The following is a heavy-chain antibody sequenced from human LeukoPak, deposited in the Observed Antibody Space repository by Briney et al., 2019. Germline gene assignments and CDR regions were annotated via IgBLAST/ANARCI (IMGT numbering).Heavy chain of an antibody. CDR2: SSPYNGNT. J-gene: IGHJ4*02. D-gene: IGHD3-22*01. CDR3: ARDSPYDRDGYYFDY. Sequence: ASVKVSCKTSGYTFSSYGLTWMRQAPGQGPEWLGWSSPYNGNTNYAQKFQGRVTMTTDTSTNTAYMELRSLRSEDTAVYYCARDSPYDRDGYYFDYWGQGTLVTVSS. CDR1: GYTFSSYG. V-gene: IGHV1-18*01.